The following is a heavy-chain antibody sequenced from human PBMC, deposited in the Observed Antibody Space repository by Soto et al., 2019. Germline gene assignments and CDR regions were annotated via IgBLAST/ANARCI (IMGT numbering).Heavy chain of an antibody. V-gene: IGHV1-18*01. CDR1: GYTFTSYG. CDR3: ASDCLSCGGDQPLFDY. CDR2: IRCYNGNT. D-gene: IGHD2-21*02. J-gene: IGHJ4*02. Sequence: ASVKVSCKASGYTFTSYGISWVQQAPGQGLEWMGWIRCYNGNTNYAQKLQGRVTVTTDTSTSTAYMELRSLRSDDTAVYYCASDCLSCGGDQPLFDYWGQGTLVTGSS.